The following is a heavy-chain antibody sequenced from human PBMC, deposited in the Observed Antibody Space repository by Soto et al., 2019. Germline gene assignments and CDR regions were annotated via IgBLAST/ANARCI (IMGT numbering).Heavy chain of an antibody. J-gene: IGHJ6*02. Sequence: SETLSLTCAVYGGSFSGYYWSWIRQPPGKGLEWIGEINHSGSTNYNPSLKSRVTISVDTSKNQFSLKLSSVTAADTAVYYCARGRMVYASYYYYYGMDVWGQGTTVTVSS. V-gene: IGHV4-34*01. CDR2: INHSGST. CDR3: ARGRMVYASYYYYYGMDV. CDR1: GGSFSGYY. D-gene: IGHD2-8*01.